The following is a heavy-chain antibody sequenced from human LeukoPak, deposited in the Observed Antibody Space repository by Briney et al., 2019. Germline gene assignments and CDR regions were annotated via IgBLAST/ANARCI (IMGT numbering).Heavy chain of an antibody. CDR3: ARQVEASLGAFDI. V-gene: IGHV4-38-2*01. Sequence: PSETLSLTCAVSGYSISSGYYWGWIRQPPGKGLEWIGSIYHSGSTYYNPSLKSRVTISVDTSKNQFSLKLSSVTAADTAVYYCARQVEASLGAFDIWGQGTMVTVSS. CDR2: IYHSGST. J-gene: IGHJ3*02. CDR1: GYSISSGYY. D-gene: IGHD2-15*01.